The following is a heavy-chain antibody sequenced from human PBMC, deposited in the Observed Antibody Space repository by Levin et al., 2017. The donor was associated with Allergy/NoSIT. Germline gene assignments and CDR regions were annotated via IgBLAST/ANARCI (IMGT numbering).Heavy chain of an antibody. D-gene: IGHD6-13*01. J-gene: IGHJ4*02. V-gene: IGHV3-21*01. CDR1: GFTFISYS. CDR3: ARDQKYQQLVGLDY. CDR2: ISSSSSYI. Sequence: KSGGSLRLSCAASGFTFISYSMNWVRQAPGKGLEWVSSISSSSSYIYYADSVKGRFTISRDNAKNSLYLQMNSLRAEDTAVYYCARDQKYQQLVGLDYWGQGTLVTVSS.